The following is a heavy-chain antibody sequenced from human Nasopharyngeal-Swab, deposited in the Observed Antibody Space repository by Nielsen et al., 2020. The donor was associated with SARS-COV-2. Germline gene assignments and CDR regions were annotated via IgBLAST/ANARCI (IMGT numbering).Heavy chain of an antibody. CDR3: AKGYSSGWVPYEY. Sequence: GESLKISCAASGVSGFTFSNYAMNWVRQAPGKGLEWVSGIRGSGGTIYYVDSVKGRFTISRDNSRNSLYLHMSNLRAEDTAIYYCAKGYSSGWVPYEYWGQGTLVTVSS. CDR1: GVSGFTFSNYA. J-gene: IGHJ4*02. V-gene: IGHV3-23*01. CDR2: IRGSGGTI. D-gene: IGHD6-19*01.